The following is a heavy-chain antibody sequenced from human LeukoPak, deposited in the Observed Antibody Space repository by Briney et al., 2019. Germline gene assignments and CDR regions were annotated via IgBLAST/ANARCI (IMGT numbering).Heavy chain of an antibody. V-gene: IGHV1-8*01. CDR3: TRSIVGVRKRNDY. D-gene: IGHD1-26*01. CDR2: MNPNSGHT. CDR1: GYTFTSYD. J-gene: IGHJ4*02. Sequence: ASVKVSCKASGYTFTSYDIIWVRQASGQGLEWMGWMNPNSGHTGYAQKFQGRVTMTRTTSISTAYMELTSLTSEDSAVYYCTRSIVGVRKRNDYWGQGTLVTVSS.